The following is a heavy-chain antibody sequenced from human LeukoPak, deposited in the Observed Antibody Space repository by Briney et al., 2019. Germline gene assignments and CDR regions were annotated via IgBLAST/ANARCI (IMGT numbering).Heavy chain of an antibody. CDR3: ARWSPSGYQY. V-gene: IGHV4-34*01. Sequence: KTGGSLRLSCAASGFTFSSYAVSWIRQPPGKGLEWIGEINHSGSTNYNPSLKSRVTISVDTSKNQFSLKLSSVTAADTAVYYCARWSPSGYQYWGQGTLVTVSS. J-gene: IGHJ4*02. CDR1: GFTFSSYA. CDR2: INHSGST. D-gene: IGHD3-22*01.